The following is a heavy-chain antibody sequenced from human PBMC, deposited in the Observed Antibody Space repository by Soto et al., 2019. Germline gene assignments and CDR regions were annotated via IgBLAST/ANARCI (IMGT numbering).Heavy chain of an antibody. D-gene: IGHD1-1*01. CDR1: EFIFNTHW. V-gene: IGHV3-7*01. J-gene: IGHJ4*02. CDR3: VRSGDNYNLLDY. Sequence: PGGSLRLSCVASEFIFNTHWMSWVRQAPGKGLEWVASINQDGSAKKYGKSVEGRFTISRDNDKNSLYLQINSLRGDDTAIYYCVRSGDNYNLLDYWGQGTPVTVSS. CDR2: INQDGSAK.